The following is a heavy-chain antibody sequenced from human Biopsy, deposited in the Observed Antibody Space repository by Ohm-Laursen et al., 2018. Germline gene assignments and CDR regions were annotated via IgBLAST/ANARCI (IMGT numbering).Heavy chain of an antibody. V-gene: IGHV3-11*01. D-gene: IGHD3-10*01. CDR2: ITNSGGTV. J-gene: IGHJ6*02. CDR3: ARPPWGHAYGYYNGMDV. Sequence: SLRLSCTAFGFTFRDYYMIWIRQPPGKGLEWVSYITNSGGTVYYEDSAKGRFTVSRDNAKNSLYLQMDRLRAEDTAVYYCARPPWGHAYGYYNGMDVWGQGTTVIVSS. CDR1: GFTFRDYY.